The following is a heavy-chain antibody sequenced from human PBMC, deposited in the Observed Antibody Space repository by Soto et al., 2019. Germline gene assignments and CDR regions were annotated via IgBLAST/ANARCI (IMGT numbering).Heavy chain of an antibody. Sequence: GGSLRLSCAASGFTFGSYWMTWVRQAPGKGLEWVGNIKQDGSEKYYVDSVRGRFAISRDNAKNSLYLQMNSLRVEDTALYYCARDSAAAGGLDPWGQGTLVTVSS. CDR2: IKQDGSEK. CDR3: ARDSAAAGGLDP. CDR1: GFTFGSYW. J-gene: IGHJ5*02. V-gene: IGHV3-7*03. D-gene: IGHD6-25*01.